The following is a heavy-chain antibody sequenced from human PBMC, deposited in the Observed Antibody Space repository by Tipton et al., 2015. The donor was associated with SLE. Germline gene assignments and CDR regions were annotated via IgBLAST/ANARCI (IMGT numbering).Heavy chain of an antibody. D-gene: IGHD2-2*01. CDR1: GFTFSSYP. J-gene: IGHJ4*02. CDR3: AREEVVPGTMVDC. V-gene: IGHV3-30*04. CDR2: ISYDGSNK. Sequence: SLRLSCAASGFTFSSYPMHWVRQAPGKGLEWVAVISYDGSNKYYADSVKGRFTISRDNSKNTLYLQMNSLRAEDTAVYYCAREEVVPGTMVDCWGQGTLVTVSS.